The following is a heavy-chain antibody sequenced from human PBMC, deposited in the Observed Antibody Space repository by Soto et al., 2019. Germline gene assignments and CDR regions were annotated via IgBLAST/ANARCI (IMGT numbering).Heavy chain of an antibody. D-gene: IGHD1-26*01. V-gene: IGHV4-34*01. CDR1: GGSFSGNY. J-gene: IGHJ6*02. Sequence: PSETLSLTCAVYGGSFSGNYWTRIRQPPGKGLEWIAEINHSGSSNYNPSLRSRVTISIDTAKNRFALALSSVTAADTAVYYCARAGVGYYSCYGMDVWGQGTTVTVSS. CDR3: ARAGVGYYSCYGMDV. CDR2: INHSGSS.